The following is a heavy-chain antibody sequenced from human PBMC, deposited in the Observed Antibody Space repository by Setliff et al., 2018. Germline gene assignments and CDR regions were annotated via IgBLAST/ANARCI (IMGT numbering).Heavy chain of an antibody. J-gene: IGHJ4*02. CDR3: AGTCSGSGCYAGLES. CDR1: GFTFSNYR. D-gene: IGHD2-15*01. V-gene: IGHV3-33*08. Sequence: GGSLRLSCAASGFTFSNYRMHWVRQAPGKGLEWVAVIWHDGGNKYHADSVKGRFTISRDNSKNTLYLQMNSLRPEDTAVYYCAGTCSGSGCYAGLESWGQGTPVTVS. CDR2: IWHDGGNK.